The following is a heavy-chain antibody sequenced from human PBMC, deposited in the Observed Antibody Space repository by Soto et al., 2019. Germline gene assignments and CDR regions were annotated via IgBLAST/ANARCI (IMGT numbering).Heavy chain of an antibody. CDR3: VREKVTMIVGFYYFDY. V-gene: IGHV3-66*01. CDR1: GFTVSSNY. D-gene: IGHD3-22*01. Sequence: GGSLRLSCAASGFTVSSNYMSWVRQAPGKGLEWVSVIYAGGNTHYADSVEGRFTISRDNSNNMLYLQMNSLRAEDTAVYYCVREKVTMIVGFYYFDYWGQGTRVTVSS. CDR2: IYAGGNT. J-gene: IGHJ4*02.